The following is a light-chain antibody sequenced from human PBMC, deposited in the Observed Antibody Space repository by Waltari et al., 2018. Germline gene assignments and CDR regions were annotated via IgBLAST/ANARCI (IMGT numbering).Light chain of an antibody. CDR3: AAWDDSLLGV. V-gene: IGLV1-44*01. CDR1: SSHIGSNI. Sequence: QSVLTQPPSASGTPGQRVTIPRSGSSSHIGSNIVTWYQQLPGTAPKLLIYSNDQRPSGVPDRFSGSKSGTSAYLAISGLHSEDEAEYYCAAWDDSLLGVFGGGTKLTVL. CDR2: SND. J-gene: IGLJ3*02.